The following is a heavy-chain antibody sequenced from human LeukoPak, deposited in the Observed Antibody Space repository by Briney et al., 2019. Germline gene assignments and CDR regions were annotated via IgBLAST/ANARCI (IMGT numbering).Heavy chain of an antibody. D-gene: IGHD5-12*01. CDR1: GFSFSDAW. CDR2: IRTKVDGGAT. CDR3: ITDKPYRWLRTFDY. J-gene: IGHJ4*02. Sequence: GGSLRLSCAASGFSFSDAWMTWVRQAPGKGLEWVGRIRTKVDGGATDYAAPVKGRFTISRDDSKSTVYLKMNSLKIEDTAVYYCITDKPYRWLRTFDYWGQGTLVTVSS. V-gene: IGHV3-15*01.